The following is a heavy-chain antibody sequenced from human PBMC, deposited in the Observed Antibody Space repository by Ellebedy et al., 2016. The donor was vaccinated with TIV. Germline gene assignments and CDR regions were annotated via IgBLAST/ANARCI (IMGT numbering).Heavy chain of an antibody. CDR2: IIPIFGTA. V-gene: IGHV1-69*13. D-gene: IGHD3-9*01. CDR1: GGTFSSYA. Sequence: SVKVSXXASGGTFSSYAISWVRQAPGQGLEWMGGIIPIFGTANYAQKFQGRVTITADESTSTAYMELSSLRSEDTAVYYCARGSILTGYYDYWGQGTLVTVSS. J-gene: IGHJ4*02. CDR3: ARGSILTGYYDY.